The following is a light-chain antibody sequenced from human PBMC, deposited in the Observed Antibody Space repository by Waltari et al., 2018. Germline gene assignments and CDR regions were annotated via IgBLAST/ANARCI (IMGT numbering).Light chain of an antibody. Sequence: DIQLTQSPSSLSASVGDRVTIPCRPSQGINNYLTWFQKKTGKAPKSLISGASTFQSGVSSSVSGSGSGTDFTLTINSLQPEDFATYYCQQYNFYPPTFGGGTTVE. J-gene: IGKJ4*01. CDR3: QQYNFYPPT. CDR1: QGINNY. V-gene: IGKV1-16*01. CDR2: GAS.